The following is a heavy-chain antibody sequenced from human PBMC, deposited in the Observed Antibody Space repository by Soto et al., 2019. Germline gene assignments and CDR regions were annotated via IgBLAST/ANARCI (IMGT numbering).Heavy chain of an antibody. CDR1: GGSFSGYY. D-gene: IGHD2-8*02. CDR3: ARDKITGLFDY. V-gene: IGHV4-34*01. J-gene: IGHJ4*02. CDR2: INHSGST. Sequence: PSETLSLTCAVYGGSFSGYYWTWIRQPPGTGLEWIGDINHSGSTNYNPSLKSRVTISVDTSKNQFSLKLTSVTAADTAVYYCARDKITGLFDYWGQGTLVTVS.